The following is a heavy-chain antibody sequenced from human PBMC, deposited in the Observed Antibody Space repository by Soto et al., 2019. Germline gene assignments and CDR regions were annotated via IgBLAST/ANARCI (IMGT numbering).Heavy chain of an antibody. V-gene: IGHV4-31*03. J-gene: IGHJ5*02. CDR3: ARASKPGVVVAATRNWFDP. CDR1: GGSISSGGYY. CDR2: IYYSGST. Sequence: SETLSLTCTVSGGSISSGGYYWSWIRQHPGKGLEWIGYIYYSGSTYYNPSLKSRVTISVYTFKNQFSLKLSSLIAADTAVYYCARASKPGVVVAATRNWFDPWGQGTLVTVS. D-gene: IGHD2-15*01.